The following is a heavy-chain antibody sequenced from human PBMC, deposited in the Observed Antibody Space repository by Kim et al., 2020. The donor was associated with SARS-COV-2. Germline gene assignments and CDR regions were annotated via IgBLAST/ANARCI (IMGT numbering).Heavy chain of an antibody. V-gene: IGHV2-70*01. CDR2: DADK. Sequence: DADKYYSTSLKTRLTISKDTSKNQVVLTMTNMDPVDTATYYCARKINMDVWGKGTTVTVSS. J-gene: IGHJ6*03. CDR3: ARKINMDV.